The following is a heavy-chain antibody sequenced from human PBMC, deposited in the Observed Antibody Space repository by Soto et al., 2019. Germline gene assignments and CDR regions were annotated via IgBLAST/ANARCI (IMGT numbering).Heavy chain of an antibody. Sequence: SVKVSCKSSGDTFSIYAINWVRQAPGQGLEWMGGIIPMFGTANYAQKFKGRVTITAGESTSTVYMELSSLRSEDTAVYYCARVGPAHYYDSSGYYSPLDYWGQGTLVTVSS. V-gene: IGHV1-69*13. CDR3: ARVGPAHYYDSSGYYSPLDY. CDR2: IIPMFGTA. CDR1: GDTFSIYA. J-gene: IGHJ4*02. D-gene: IGHD3-22*01.